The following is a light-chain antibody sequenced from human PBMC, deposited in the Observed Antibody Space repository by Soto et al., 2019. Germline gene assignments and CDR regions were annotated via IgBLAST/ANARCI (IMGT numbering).Light chain of an antibody. V-gene: IGKV4-1*01. CDR2: WAS. J-gene: IGKJ3*01. Sequence: DIVMTQSPDSLAVSLGERATMNCKCSRSVLYKSNNKNHLAWYQQKPGQPPQLIIYWASTRESGVPERFSGSGSGTDFTLTISSLEAEDVAFYYCQQYSNTPFTFGPGTKVDIK. CDR3: QQYSNTPFT. CDR1: RSVLYKSNNKNH.